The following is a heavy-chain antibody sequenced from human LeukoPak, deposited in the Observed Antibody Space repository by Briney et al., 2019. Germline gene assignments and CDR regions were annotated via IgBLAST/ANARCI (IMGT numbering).Heavy chain of an antibody. D-gene: IGHD3-22*01. CDR1: GGTFSSYT. CDR2: IIPILGIA. Sequence: SVKVSCKASGGTFSSYTISWVRQAPGQGLEWKGRIIPILGIANYAQKFQGRVTITADKSTSTAYMELSSLRSEDTAVYYCARTGRVYYDSSGYFERAFDYWGQGTLVTVSS. J-gene: IGHJ4*02. CDR3: ARTGRVYYDSSGYFERAFDY. V-gene: IGHV1-69*02.